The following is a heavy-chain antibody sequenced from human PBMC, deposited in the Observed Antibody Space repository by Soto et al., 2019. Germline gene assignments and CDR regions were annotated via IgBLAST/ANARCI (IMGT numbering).Heavy chain of an antibody. D-gene: IGHD3-3*01. J-gene: IGHJ3*02. V-gene: IGHV5-10-1*01. CDR3: ARPPQIVDFWSGYSDHDAFDI. Sequence: PGESLKISCKGSGYSFTSYWISWVRQMPGKGLEWMGRIDPSDSYTNYSPSFQGHVTISADKSISTAYLQWSSLKASDTAMHYCARPPQIVDFWSGYSDHDAFDIWGQGTMVTVSS. CDR2: IDPSDSYT. CDR1: GYSFTSYW.